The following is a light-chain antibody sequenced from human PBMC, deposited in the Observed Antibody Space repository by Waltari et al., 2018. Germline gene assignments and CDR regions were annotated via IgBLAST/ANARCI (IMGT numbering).Light chain of an antibody. V-gene: IGKV2-28*01. CDR1: QSLLHSDGYNY. CDR2: LGS. CDR3: MQALQTKVT. Sequence: DIVMTQSPLSLPVTPGEPASISCRSSQSLLHSDGYNYSDWYLQKPGQSPQLLIYLGSNRASGVPDRFRGSRSGTGCTLKISRVEAEDVGVYYCMQALQTKVTFGGGTKVEIK. J-gene: IGKJ4*01.